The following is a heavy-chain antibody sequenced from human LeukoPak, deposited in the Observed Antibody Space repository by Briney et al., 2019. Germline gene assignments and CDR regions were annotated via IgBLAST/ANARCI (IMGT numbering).Heavy chain of an antibody. CDR1: GFTFSSYG. CDR2: ISYDVGKK. CDR3: ARVRVAATTLTFDY. J-gene: IGHJ4*02. Sequence: GGSLRLSCAASGFTFSSYGMHWVRQAPGKGLEWVAVISYDVGKKYYADSVKGRFTISRDNSKNTLYLQMNSLRAEDTAVYYCARVRVAATTLTFDYWGQGTLVTVSS. V-gene: IGHV3-30*03. D-gene: IGHD2-15*01.